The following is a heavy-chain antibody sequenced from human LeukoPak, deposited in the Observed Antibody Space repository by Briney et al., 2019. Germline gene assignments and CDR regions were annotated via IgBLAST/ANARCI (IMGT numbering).Heavy chain of an antibody. Sequence: EASVKVSCKASGFAFTNFYMHWVRQAPGQGLEWMGIINPSGGSTSYAQKFQGRVTMTRDTSTSTVYMELSSLRSEDTAVYYRARGRYFDWLFFDYWGQGTLVTVSS. CDR3: ARGRYFDWLFFDY. CDR2: INPSGGST. J-gene: IGHJ4*02. V-gene: IGHV1-46*01. CDR1: GFAFTNFY. D-gene: IGHD3-9*01.